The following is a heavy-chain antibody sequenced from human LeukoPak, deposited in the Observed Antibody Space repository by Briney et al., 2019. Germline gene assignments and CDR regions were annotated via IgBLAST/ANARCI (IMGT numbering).Heavy chain of an antibody. CDR2: ISSSGSTI. CDR3: ARMKRYFDWSPLLGWFDP. J-gene: IGHJ5*02. CDR1: GFTFSSYE. Sequence: PGGSLRLSCAASGFTFSSYEMNWVRQAPGKGLEWVSYISSSGSTIYYADSVKGRFTISRDNAKNSLYLRMNSLRAEDTAVYYCARMKRYFDWSPLLGWFDPWGQGTLVTVSS. V-gene: IGHV3-48*03. D-gene: IGHD3-9*01.